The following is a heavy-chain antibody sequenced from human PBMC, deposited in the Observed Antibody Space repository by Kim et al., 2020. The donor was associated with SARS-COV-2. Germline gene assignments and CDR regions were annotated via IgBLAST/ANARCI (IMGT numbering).Heavy chain of an antibody. V-gene: IGHV4-34*01. CDR3: ARGPYYGSGKYGMDV. D-gene: IGHD3-10*01. J-gene: IGHJ6*02. Sequence: PSLKSRVTISVDTSKNQFSLKLSSVTAADTAVYYCARGPYYGSGKYGMDVWGQGTTVTVSS.